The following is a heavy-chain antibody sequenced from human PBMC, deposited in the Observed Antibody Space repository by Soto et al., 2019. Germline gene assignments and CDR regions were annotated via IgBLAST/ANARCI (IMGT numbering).Heavy chain of an antibody. V-gene: IGHV1-69*01. CDR1: GGTFSSYS. Sequence: QVQLVQSGAEVKKPGSSVKVSCKASGGTFSSYSINWVRQAPGQGLEWMGEIIPIFGTANYAQKFQGRVTIAADESTSTAYMELSSLRSEDTAVYYCARDGGRHSGGIDYWGQGPLVTVSS. D-gene: IGHD1-26*01. CDR3: ARDGGRHSGGIDY. CDR2: IIPIFGTA. J-gene: IGHJ4*02.